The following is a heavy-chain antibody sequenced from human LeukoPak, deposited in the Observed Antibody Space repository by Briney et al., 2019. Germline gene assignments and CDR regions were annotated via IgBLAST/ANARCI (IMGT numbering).Heavy chain of an antibody. CDR2: IYHSGST. CDR3: ARNYGDHVRFAFDI. V-gene: IGHV4-30-2*01. CDR1: GGSISSGGYS. D-gene: IGHD4-17*01. Sequence: SETLSLTCAVSGGSISSGGYSWSWIRQPPGKGLEWIGYIYHSGSTYYNPSLKSRVTISVDRSKNQFSLKLSSVTAADTAVYYCARNYGDHVRFAFDIWGQGTMVTVSS. J-gene: IGHJ3*02.